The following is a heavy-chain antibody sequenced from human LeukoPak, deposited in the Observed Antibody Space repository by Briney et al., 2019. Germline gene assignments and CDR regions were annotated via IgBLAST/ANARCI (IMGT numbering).Heavy chain of an antibody. CDR3: AKSDSSGYFRGAFDY. V-gene: IGHV3-23*01. J-gene: IGHJ4*02. Sequence: GGSLRLSYAASGFTFSSYAMSWVRQAPGKGLEWVSAISGSGGSTYYADSVKGRFTISRDNSKNTLYLQMNSLRAEDTAVYYCAKSDSSGYFRGAFDYWGQGTLVTVSS. CDR2: ISGSGGST. CDR1: GFTFSSYA. D-gene: IGHD3-22*01.